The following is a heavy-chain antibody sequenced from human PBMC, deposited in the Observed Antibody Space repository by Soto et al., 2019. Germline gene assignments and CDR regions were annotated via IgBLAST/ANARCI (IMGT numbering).Heavy chain of an antibody. V-gene: IGHV4-31*03. D-gene: IGHD2-15*01. CDR3: ARAGPISPTLIVVVGAALNDAFDI. CDR2: IYYSGST. Sequence: SETLSLTCTVSGGSISSGGYYWSWIRQHPGKRLEWIGYIYYSGSTYYNPSLKSRVTISVDTSKNQFSLKLSSVTAADTAVYYGARAGPISPTLIVVVGAALNDAFDIWGQGTMVTVSS. CDR1: GGSISSGGYY. J-gene: IGHJ3*02.